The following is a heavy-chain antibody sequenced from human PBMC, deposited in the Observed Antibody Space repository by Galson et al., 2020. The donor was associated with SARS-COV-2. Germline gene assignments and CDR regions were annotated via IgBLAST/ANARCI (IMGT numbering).Heavy chain of an antibody. J-gene: IGHJ6*02. CDR2: INTNTGNQ. Sequence: ASVKVSCKASGYTFTSYAMNWVRQAPGQGLEWMGWINTNTGNQTYAQGFTGRFVFSLDTSVSTAYLQISSLKAEDTAVYYCARDTTIFGVDYYYYYGMDVWGQGTTVTVSS. CDR1: GYTFTSYA. D-gene: IGHD3-3*01. V-gene: IGHV7-4-1*02. CDR3: ARDTTIFGVDYYYYYGMDV.